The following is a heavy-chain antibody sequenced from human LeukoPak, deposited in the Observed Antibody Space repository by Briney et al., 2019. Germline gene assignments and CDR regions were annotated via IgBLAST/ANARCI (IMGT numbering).Heavy chain of an antibody. CDR2: INHSGST. V-gene: IGHV4-34*01. CDR1: GGSFSGYY. Sequence: SETLSLTCAVYGGSFSGYYWSWIRQPPGKGLEWIGEINHSGSTNYNPSLKSRVTISVDASKNQFSLKLSSVTAADTAVYYCARGRDGSGSLNWFDPWGQGTLVTVSS. D-gene: IGHD3-10*01. J-gene: IGHJ5*02. CDR3: ARGRDGSGSLNWFDP.